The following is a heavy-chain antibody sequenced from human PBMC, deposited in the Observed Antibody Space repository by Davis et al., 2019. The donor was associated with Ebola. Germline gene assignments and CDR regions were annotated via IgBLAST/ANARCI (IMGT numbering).Heavy chain of an antibody. Sequence: MPGGSLRLSCAVYGGSFSGYYWSWIRQPPGKGLEWIGEINHSGSTNYNPSLKSRVTISVDTSKNQFSLKLSSVTAADTAVYYCARSQYSSSWYNWFDPWGQGTLVTVSS. CDR1: GGSFSGYY. D-gene: IGHD6-13*01. CDR2: INHSGST. J-gene: IGHJ5*02. CDR3: ARSQYSSSWYNWFDP. V-gene: IGHV4-34*01.